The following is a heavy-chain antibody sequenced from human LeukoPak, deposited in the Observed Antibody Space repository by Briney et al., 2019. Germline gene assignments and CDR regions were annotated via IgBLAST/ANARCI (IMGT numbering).Heavy chain of an antibody. CDR2: INHSGST. CDR3: ARGPPTGSSSWYGYFQH. D-gene: IGHD6-13*01. Sequence: SETLSLTCAVYGGSFSGCYWSWIRQPPGKGLEWIGEINHSGSTNYNPSLKSRVTILVDTSKNQFSLKVSSVTAADTAVYYCARGPPTGSSSWYGYFQHWGQGTLVTVSS. CDR1: GGSFSGCY. V-gene: IGHV4-34*01. J-gene: IGHJ1*01.